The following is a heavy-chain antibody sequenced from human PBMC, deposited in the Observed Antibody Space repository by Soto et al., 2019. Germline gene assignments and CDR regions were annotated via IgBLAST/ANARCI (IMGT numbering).Heavy chain of an antibody. Sequence: WSLRLSCAASGFPFSSYDMHWVRQAPGKGLEWVALISYDGSRTSYSDSVKGRFTISRDNSKNMLFLQMDNLRADDTAVYYCPKEQAFEQLWVFDSWGQGTMVTVYS. J-gene: IGHJ5*01. CDR1: GFPFSSYD. D-gene: IGHD5-18*01. CDR3: PKEQAFEQLWVFDS. CDR2: ISYDGSRT. V-gene: IGHV3-30*18.